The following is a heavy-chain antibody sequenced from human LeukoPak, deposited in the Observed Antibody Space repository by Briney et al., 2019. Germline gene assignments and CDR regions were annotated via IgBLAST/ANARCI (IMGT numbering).Heavy chain of an antibody. D-gene: IGHD6-13*01. CDR3: ARGAAAGTGGEFDY. CDR2: INPRDGST. Sequence: ASVKVSCKASGYTFISYYMHWVRQAPGQGLEWLAIINPRDGSTTYAQNFQGRATMTRDTSTSTVYMELSSLRSEDTAVYYCARGAAAGTGGEFDYWGQGTLVTVSS. J-gene: IGHJ4*02. CDR1: GYTFISYY. V-gene: IGHV1-46*01.